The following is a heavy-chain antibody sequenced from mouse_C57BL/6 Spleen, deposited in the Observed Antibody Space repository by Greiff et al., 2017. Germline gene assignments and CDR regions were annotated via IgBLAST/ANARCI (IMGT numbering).Heavy chain of an antibody. J-gene: IGHJ3*01. Sequence: EVKLQQSGPELVKPGASVKISCKASGYTFTDYYMNWVKQSHGKSLEWIGDINPNNGGTSYNQKFKGKATLTVAKSSSTAYMELRSLTSEDSAVYYCESGGYYGSGLAYWGQVTLVTVSA. V-gene: IGHV1-26*01. CDR3: ESGGYYGSGLAY. CDR1: GYTFTDYY. CDR2: INPNNGGT. D-gene: IGHD1-1*01.